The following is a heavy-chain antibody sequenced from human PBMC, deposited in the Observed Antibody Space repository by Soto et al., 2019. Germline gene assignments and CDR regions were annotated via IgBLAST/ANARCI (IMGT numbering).Heavy chain of an antibody. D-gene: IGHD2-8*02. CDR3: ARDYCPGGVCYTIFAY. CDR1: GFTFSSYW. J-gene: IGHJ4*02. V-gene: IGHV3-21*06. Sequence: GGSLRLSCAASGFTFSSYWMSWVRQAPGKGLEWVAGISWNSGNIDFGDSVKGRFTISRDNSKSTLYLQMGSLRAEDMAVYYCARDYCPGGVCYTIFAYWGQGTLVTVSS. CDR2: ISWNSGNI.